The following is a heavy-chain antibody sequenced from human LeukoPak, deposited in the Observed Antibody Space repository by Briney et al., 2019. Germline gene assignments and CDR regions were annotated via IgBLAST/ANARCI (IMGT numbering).Heavy chain of an antibody. CDR1: GLTFDDYA. Sequence: GGSLRLSCAASGLTFDDYAMHWVRQAPGKGLEWVSGISWNSGRIGYADSVKGRFTISRDNAKNSLYLQMNSLRAEDTALYYCAKDIGRNYYSYMDVWGKGTTVTVSS. V-gene: IGHV3-9*01. D-gene: IGHD2/OR15-2a*01. CDR2: ISWNSGRI. J-gene: IGHJ6*03. CDR3: AKDIGRNYYSYMDV.